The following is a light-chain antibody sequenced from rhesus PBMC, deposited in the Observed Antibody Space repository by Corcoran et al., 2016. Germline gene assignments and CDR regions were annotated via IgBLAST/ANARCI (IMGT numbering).Light chain of an antibody. V-gene: IGKV1-25*01. Sequence: DIQMTQSPSSLSASVGDRVTITCRASQGITVDLAWYQPKPGESPKRLIYEAFTLKSGIPSRFSGSGSGTDFTLTISSLQSEDFATYFCQHYSSPPYSFGQGTKVEIK. CDR3: QHYSSPPYS. CDR2: EAF. CDR1: QGITVD. J-gene: IGKJ2*01.